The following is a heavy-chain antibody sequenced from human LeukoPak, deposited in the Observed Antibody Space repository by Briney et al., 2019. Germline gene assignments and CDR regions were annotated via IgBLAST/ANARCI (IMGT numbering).Heavy chain of an antibody. D-gene: IGHD5-12*01. V-gene: IGHV4-4*07. CDR1: GGSFSSYY. Sequence: SETLSLTCTVSGGSFSSYYWSWIRQPAGKELEWIGRIYTSGSTNYNPSLKSRVTMSVGTSKNQFSLKLSSVTAADTAVYYCARDRGYAVRGYFDLWGRGTLVTVSS. CDR2: IYTSGST. J-gene: IGHJ2*01. CDR3: ARDRGYAVRGYFDL.